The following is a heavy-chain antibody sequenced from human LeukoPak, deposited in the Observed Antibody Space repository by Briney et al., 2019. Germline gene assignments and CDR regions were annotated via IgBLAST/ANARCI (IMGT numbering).Heavy chain of an antibody. J-gene: IGHJ4*01. V-gene: IGHV3-74*01. Sequence: PGGSLRLSCAASGFTFSSYWMHWVRQAPGKGLVWVSRINSDGSSTSYADSVKDRFTISRDNAKNTLYLQMNSLRAEDTAVYYCAREFGAPNILLDYWGHGTLVTVSS. CDR1: GFTFSSYW. CDR3: AREFGAPNILLDY. D-gene: IGHD3-9*01. CDR2: INSDGSST.